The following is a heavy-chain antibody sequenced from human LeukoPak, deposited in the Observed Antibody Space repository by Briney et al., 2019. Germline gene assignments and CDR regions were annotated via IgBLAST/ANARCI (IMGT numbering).Heavy chain of an antibody. CDR3: ARAGGSGSYYGFYYYGMDV. Sequence: GGSLRLSCAASGFTFSSYDMRWVRQATGKGLEWVSAIGTAGDTYYPGSVKGRFTISRENAKNSLYLQMNSLRAGDTAVYYCARAGGSGSYYGFYYYGMDVWGQGTTVTVSS. D-gene: IGHD3-10*01. CDR2: IGTAGDT. J-gene: IGHJ6*02. CDR1: GFTFSSYD. V-gene: IGHV3-13*01.